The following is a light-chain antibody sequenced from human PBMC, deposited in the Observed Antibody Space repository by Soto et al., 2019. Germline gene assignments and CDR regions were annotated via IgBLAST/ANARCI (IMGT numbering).Light chain of an antibody. CDR2: AAS. Sequence: DVQMTQSPFFLSTSVGDTIAITCRASQPISTYLNWYQHKPGKAPKLLIRAASLLQPGVPSRFSGSGSWTHFTLTISNLLPDDCATYFCHQTYTTPLYTFGQGT. V-gene: IGKV1-39*01. CDR3: HQTYTTPLYT. J-gene: IGKJ2*01. CDR1: QPISTY.